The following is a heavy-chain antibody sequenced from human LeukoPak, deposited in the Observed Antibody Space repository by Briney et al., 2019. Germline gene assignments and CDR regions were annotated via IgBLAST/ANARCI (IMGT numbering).Heavy chain of an antibody. CDR3: AKESHYDSSGYYYDY. Sequence: GGSLRLSCAASGFTFSSYAMSWVRQAPGKGLEWVSAISGSGGSTYYADSVKGRFTISRNNSKNTLYLQMNSLRAEDTAVYYRAKESHYDSSGYYYDYWGQGTLVTVSS. CDR2: ISGSGGST. D-gene: IGHD3-22*01. CDR1: GFTFSSYA. J-gene: IGHJ4*02. V-gene: IGHV3-23*01.